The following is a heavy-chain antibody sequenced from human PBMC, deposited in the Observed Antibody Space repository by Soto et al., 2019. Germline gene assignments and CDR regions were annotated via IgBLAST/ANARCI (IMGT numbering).Heavy chain of an antibody. CDR3: ARDPRNLGLDP. Sequence: PGGSLRLSCAAPGFTFSGYWVYWVRQSPGKGLVWVSRIDGDGTSTGYADSVKGRFTISRDNAKNTLYLQMNSLRAEDTAVYYCARDPRNLGLDPWGLGTLVTVSS. J-gene: IGHJ5*02. V-gene: IGHV3-74*01. CDR2: IDGDGTST. CDR1: GFTFSGYW. D-gene: IGHD4-4*01.